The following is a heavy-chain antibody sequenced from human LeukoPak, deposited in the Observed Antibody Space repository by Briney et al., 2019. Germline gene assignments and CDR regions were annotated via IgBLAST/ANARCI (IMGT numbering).Heavy chain of an antibody. CDR1: GFTFSSYA. J-gene: IGHJ6*03. V-gene: IGHV3-23*01. Sequence: AGGSLRLSCAASGFTFSSYAMSWVRQAPGKGLEWVSAISGVTGRTYYADSVKGRFTSSRDNAKNSVYLQMNSLRAEDAAVYYCARDEIVATTKANYYYYMDVWGKGTTVTISS. CDR3: ARDEIVATTKANYYYYMDV. D-gene: IGHD5-12*01. CDR2: ISGVTGRT.